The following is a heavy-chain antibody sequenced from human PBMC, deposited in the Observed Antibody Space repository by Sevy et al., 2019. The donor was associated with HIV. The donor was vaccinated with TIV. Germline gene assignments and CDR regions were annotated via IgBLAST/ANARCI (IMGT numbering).Heavy chain of an antibody. V-gene: IGHV5-51*01. CDR1: GYNFATYW. CDR3: ARRMIPTTILAVRGLDH. J-gene: IGHJ4*02. Sequence: GESLKISCQGSGYNFATYWIGWVRQRPGKGLEWVGMIHPGDSRALDGPSFQGQVTMSADKSINTAYLQWSSLKASDTAIYYCARRMIPTTILAVRGLDHWGQGTLVTVSS. D-gene: IGHD2-2*01. CDR2: IHPGDSRA.